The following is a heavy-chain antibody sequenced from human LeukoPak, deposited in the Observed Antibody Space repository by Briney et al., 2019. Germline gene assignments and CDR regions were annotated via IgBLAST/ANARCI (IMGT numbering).Heavy chain of an antibody. V-gene: IGHV3-23*01. J-gene: IGHJ4*02. CDR3: ARPIGTMVRGVIINPEGY. CDR1: GFTFSSYA. Sequence: GGSLRLSCAASGFTFSSYAMSWVRQAPGKGLEWVSAISGSGGSTYYADSVKGRFTISRDNSKNTLYLQMNSLRAEDTAVYYCARPIGTMVRGVIINPEGYWGQGTLVTVSS. D-gene: IGHD3-10*01. CDR2: ISGSGGST.